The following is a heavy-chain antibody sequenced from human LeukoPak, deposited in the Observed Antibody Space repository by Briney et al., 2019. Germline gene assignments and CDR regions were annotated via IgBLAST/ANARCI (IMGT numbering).Heavy chain of an antibody. CDR3: ARPPLAYSSSWYYFDY. J-gene: IGHJ4*02. V-gene: IGHV1-69*04. D-gene: IGHD6-13*01. CDR1: GGTFSNYA. CDR2: IIPILGIA. Sequence: SVNVSCKASGGTFSNYAISWVRQAPGQGLEWTGRIIPILGIANYAQKFQGRVTITADKSTSTAYMELSSLRSEDTAVYYCARPPLAYSSSWYYFDYWGQGTLVTVSS.